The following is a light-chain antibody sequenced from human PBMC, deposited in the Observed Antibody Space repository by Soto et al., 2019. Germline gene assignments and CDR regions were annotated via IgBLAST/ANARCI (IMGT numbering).Light chain of an antibody. CDR3: QQYNNWLTWT. J-gene: IGKJ1*01. V-gene: IGKV3-15*01. CDR2: GAS. Sequence: EIVMTQSPATLSVSPGDRAALSCRASQSVSSNLAWYQEKPGQAPRLLIYGASTRATGIPARFSGSGSGTEFTLTISSLQSEDFAVYYCQQYNNWLTWTFGQGTKVDI. CDR1: QSVSSN.